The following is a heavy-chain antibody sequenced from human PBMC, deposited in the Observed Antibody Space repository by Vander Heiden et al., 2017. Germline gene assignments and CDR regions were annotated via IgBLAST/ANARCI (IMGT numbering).Heavy chain of an antibody. CDR2: IRNKAASHTT. D-gene: IGHD3-22*01. CDR1: GFPFRDHY. V-gene: IGHV3-72*01. J-gene: IGHJ1*01. Sequence: EVQLVESGGGLVQPGGSLRRSCVGSGFPFRDHYMDWVRQAQGKGLEWVGRIRNKAASHTTAYAASVEGRFAISRDDSKNSLYLQLNSLKTEDTAMYYCATSPSSGYNWGQGTQVTVSS. CDR3: ATSPSSGYN.